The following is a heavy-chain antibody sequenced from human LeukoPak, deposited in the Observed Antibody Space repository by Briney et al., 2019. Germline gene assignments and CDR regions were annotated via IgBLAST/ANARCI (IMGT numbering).Heavy chain of an antibody. CDR1: GGSFSGYY. V-gene: IGHV4-34*01. J-gene: IGHJ4*02. Sequence: SETPSLTCADYGGSFSGYYWSWIRQPPGKGLEWIGEINHSGSTNYNPSLKSRVTISVDTSKNQFSLQLNSVTPEDTAVYYCARDGGALQGAIDYWGQGTLVTVSS. D-gene: IGHD3-16*01. CDR3: ARDGGALQGAIDY. CDR2: INHSGST.